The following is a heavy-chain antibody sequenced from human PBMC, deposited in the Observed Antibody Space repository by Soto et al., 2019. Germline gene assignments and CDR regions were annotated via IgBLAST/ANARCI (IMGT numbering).Heavy chain of an antibody. V-gene: IGHV3-9*01. D-gene: IGHD6-13*01. CDR3: VKDESINWYSWHFRH. CDR1: GFTFDDYD. CDR2: INWNSGSI. Sequence: EVQLVETGGGLVQPGRSLRLSCAASGFTFDDYDMHWVRQVPGKGLEWVSGINWNSGSIGYGAYVKGRFANSRVNAKNSLHLQMNSLSAEDTAFYYCVKDESINWYSWHFRHWGQGTLVTVSS. J-gene: IGHJ1*01.